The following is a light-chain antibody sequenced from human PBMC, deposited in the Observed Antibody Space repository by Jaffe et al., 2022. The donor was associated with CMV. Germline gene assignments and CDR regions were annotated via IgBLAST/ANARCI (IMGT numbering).Light chain of an antibody. J-gene: IGLJ3*02. V-gene: IGLV1-47*01. CDR2: RNN. CDR3: AAWDDNLRGRLM. Sequence: QSVLTQPPSASGTPGQRVTISCSGSSSNIGRNYVYWYQQFPGTAPKLLIYRNNERPSGVPDRFSGSKSGTSASLTISGLRSEDEADYYCAAWDDNLRGRLMFGGGTKLTVL. CDR1: SSNIGRNY.